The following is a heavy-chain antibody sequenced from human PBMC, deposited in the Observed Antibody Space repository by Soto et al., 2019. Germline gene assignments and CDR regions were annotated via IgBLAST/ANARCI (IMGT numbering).Heavy chain of an antibody. CDR1: GFTFGSYW. CDR3: ASGRPYGMDV. CDR2: IDSDGSST. V-gene: IGHV3-74*01. J-gene: IGHJ6*02. Sequence: EVQLVESGGGLVQPGGYLRVSCAASGFTFGSYWMNWVRQAPGKGLVWVSRIDSDGSSTTYEDSVKGRFTTSRDNAKHKLYLQMSGLGVEDTAVYYCASGRPYGMDVWGQGTTVTVSS.